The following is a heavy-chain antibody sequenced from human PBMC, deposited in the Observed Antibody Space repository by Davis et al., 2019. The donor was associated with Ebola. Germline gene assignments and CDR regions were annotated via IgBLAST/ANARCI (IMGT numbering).Heavy chain of an antibody. CDR3: ARLSGLFSSSSGALYFDL. Sequence: SETLSLTCTVSAVSISSYYSNWIRQPAGTGLQWIGRIYSSGYTNYNPSLKSRVTLSMDTSRNQFSLKLRSVTAADTAVYFCARLSGLFSSSSGALYFDLWGRGTLVSVSS. D-gene: IGHD6-6*01. CDR2: IYSSGYT. CDR1: AVSISSYY. J-gene: IGHJ2*01. V-gene: IGHV4-4*07.